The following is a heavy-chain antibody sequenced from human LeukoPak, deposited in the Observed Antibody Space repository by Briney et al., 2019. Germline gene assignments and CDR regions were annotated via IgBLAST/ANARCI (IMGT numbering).Heavy chain of an antibody. Sequence: GGSLRLSYAASGFPFSSYGMRWVRQAPGKGLEWVAFIPYDGSDKFYADSVKGRFTISRDNSKNTLYLQMNSLRAEDTAVYYCAKSPARIAARHFDYWGQGTLVTVSS. CDR2: IPYDGSDK. CDR3: AKSPARIAARHFDY. D-gene: IGHD6-6*01. J-gene: IGHJ4*02. V-gene: IGHV3-30*02. CDR1: GFPFSSYG.